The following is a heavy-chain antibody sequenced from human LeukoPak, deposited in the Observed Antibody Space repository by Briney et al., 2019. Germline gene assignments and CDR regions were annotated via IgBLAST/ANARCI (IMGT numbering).Heavy chain of an antibody. J-gene: IGHJ4*02. CDR1: GFTFSSYW. Sequence: GGSLRLSCAASGFTFSSYWMHWVRQAPGKGLVWVSRINSDGSSTSYADSVKGRFTISRDNAKNTLYLQMNSLRAEDTAVYYCARDSDDFWSGYSFDYWGQGTLVTVSS. CDR2: INSDGSST. CDR3: ARDSDDFWSGYSFDY. D-gene: IGHD3-3*01. V-gene: IGHV3-74*01.